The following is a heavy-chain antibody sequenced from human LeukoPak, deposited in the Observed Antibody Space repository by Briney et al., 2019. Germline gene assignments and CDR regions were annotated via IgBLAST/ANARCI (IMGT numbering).Heavy chain of an antibody. CDR3: ARHYHGDPFDY. CDR2: ISDSGST. V-gene: IGHV4-59*08. Sequence: ASETLSLTCTVSGASISSYYWSWIRQPPGQGLDWIGYISDSGSTNYNPSLESRVTMSVGTSKNQFSLKLTSVTAADTAVYFCARHYHGDPFDYWGQGALVTVSS. J-gene: IGHJ4*02. D-gene: IGHD4-17*01. CDR1: GASISSYY.